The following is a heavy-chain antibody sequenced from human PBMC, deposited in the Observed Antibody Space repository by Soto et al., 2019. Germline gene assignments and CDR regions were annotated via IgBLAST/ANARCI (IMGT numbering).Heavy chain of an antibody. V-gene: IGHV3-23*01. D-gene: IGHD3-16*02. CDR3: AKASTYEYVWGSFRYYFDH. J-gene: IGHJ4*02. Sequence: PGGSLRLSCAASGFTFSSYWMHWVRQAPGKGLEWVSGISGSGDRTHYADSVKGRFSISRDNSKNTLHLQMNSLRAEDTAVYYCAKASTYEYVWGSFRYYFDHWGQGALVTVSS. CDR2: ISGSGDRT. CDR1: GFTFSSYW.